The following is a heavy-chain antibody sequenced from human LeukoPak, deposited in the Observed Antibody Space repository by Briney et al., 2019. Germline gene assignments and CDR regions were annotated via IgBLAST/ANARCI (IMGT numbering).Heavy chain of an antibody. V-gene: IGHV3-66*01. J-gene: IGHJ3*02. CDR2: IYSGGST. CDR3: ATCSGGSCYYSFDI. CDR1: GFTVSSNY. Sequence: GGSLRLSCAASGFTVSSNYMSWVRQAPGKGLEWVSVIYSGGSTYYADSVKGRFTISRDNSKNTLYLLMNSLRAEDTAVYYCATCSGGSCYYSFDIWGQGTMVTVSS. D-gene: IGHD2-15*01.